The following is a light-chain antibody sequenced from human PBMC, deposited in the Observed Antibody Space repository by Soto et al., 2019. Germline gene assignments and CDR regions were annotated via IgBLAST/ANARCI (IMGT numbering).Light chain of an antibody. Sequence: DIQMTQSPFTLSASVGDRVTITCRASQIINNRLAWHQQRPGKAPKVLIYDASNLKSGVPSRFSDSGSGTEFILTISSLQPDDFATYYCQQYYDYPWTFGQETKVDIK. J-gene: IGKJ1*01. CDR2: DAS. V-gene: IGKV1-5*01. CDR3: QQYYDYPWT. CDR1: QIINNR.